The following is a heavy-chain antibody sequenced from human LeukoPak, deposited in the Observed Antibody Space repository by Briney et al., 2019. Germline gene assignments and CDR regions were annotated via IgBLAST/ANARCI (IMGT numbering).Heavy chain of an antibody. J-gene: IGHJ3*02. D-gene: IGHD3-3*01. CDR3: AKDGGI. V-gene: IGHV3-23*01. CDR2: ISGSGGTT. CDR1: GFTFTTYA. Sequence: PRGSLRLSCAASGFTFTTYAMTWVRQAPGKGLEWVSAISGSGGTTYYADSVRGRFTISRDNSKNTLYLQMNSLRADDTAVYYCAKDGGIWGLGTMVTVSS.